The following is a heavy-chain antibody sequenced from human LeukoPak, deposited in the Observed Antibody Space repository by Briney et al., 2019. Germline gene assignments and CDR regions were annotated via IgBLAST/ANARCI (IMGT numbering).Heavy chain of an antibody. CDR3: AKAGILQASSSGLNYFDL. V-gene: IGHV3-23*01. CDR2: ISGSGGST. D-gene: IGHD6-6*01. CDR1: GSTFSSYA. Sequence: HPGGSFRLSCAPSGSTFSSYAMSWVRQAPGKGLEWVSLISGSGGSTYYADSVTGRFTTSKHNSKNTLYLQMNSLRSNDTAVYHCAKAGILQASSSGLNYFDLWGRG. J-gene: IGHJ2*01.